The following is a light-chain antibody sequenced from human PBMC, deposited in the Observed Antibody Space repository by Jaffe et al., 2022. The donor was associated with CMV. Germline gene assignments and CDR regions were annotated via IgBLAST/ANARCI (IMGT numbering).Light chain of an antibody. CDR2: ENN. CDR1: SSNIGNNY. J-gene: IGLJ3*02. V-gene: IGLV1-51*02. Sequence: QSVLTQPPSVSAAPGQKVTISCSGSSSNIGNNYVSWYQQLPGTAPKLLIYENNKRPSGIPDRFSGSKSGTSATLGITGLQTGDEADYYCGTWDSSLSAWWFGGGTKLTVL. CDR3: GTWDSSLSAWW.